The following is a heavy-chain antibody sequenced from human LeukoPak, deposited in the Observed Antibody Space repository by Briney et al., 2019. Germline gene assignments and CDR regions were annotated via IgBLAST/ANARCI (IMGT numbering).Heavy chain of an antibody. V-gene: IGHV1-2*02. D-gene: IGHD3-10*01. CDR3: ARDWRDWGLSHGSGMAVP. CDR2: INPNSGGT. Sequence: GASVKVSCKASGYTFTGYYMHWVRQAPGQGLEWMGWINPNSGGTNYAQKFQGRVTMTRDTSISTAYMELSRLRSDDTAVYYCARDWRDWGLSHGSGMAVPWGQGTLVTVSS. CDR1: GYTFTGYY. J-gene: IGHJ5*02.